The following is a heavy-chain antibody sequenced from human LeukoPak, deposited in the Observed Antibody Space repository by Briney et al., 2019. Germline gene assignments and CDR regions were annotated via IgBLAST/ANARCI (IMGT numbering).Heavy chain of an antibody. CDR2: FDPEVGET. J-gene: IGHJ5*02. CDR1: GYTLTELS. V-gene: IGHV1-24*01. Sequence: ASVKVSCKVSGYTLTELSMHWVRQAPGKGLEWMGGFDPEVGETIYAQKFRGRVTMTEDTSPDTAYMELSRLSSEDTAVYYCASTQLRYCTSINCYSFFDPWGQGTLVTVSS. CDR3: ASTQLRYCTSINCYSFFDP. D-gene: IGHD2-8*01.